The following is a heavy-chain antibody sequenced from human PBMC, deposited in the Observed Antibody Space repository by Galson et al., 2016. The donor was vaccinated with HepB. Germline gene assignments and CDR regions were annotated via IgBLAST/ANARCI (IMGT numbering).Heavy chain of an antibody. Sequence: SLRLSCAASGFSFSDAWMTWVRQTPGKGLEWVGRIKSESDGGTSDYAAPVEGRFIISRDDSRDTLYLQLNSLRSEDTATYYCTTGVTKWGPAYWGQGAQVTVSP. CDR2: IKSESDGGTS. V-gene: IGHV3-15*01. CDR1: GFSFSDAW. J-gene: IGHJ4*02. D-gene: IGHD1-26*01. CDR3: TTGVTKWGPAY.